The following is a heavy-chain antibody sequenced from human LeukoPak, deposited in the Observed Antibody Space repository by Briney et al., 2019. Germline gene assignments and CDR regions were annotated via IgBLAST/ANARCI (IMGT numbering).Heavy chain of an antibody. J-gene: IGHJ6*03. V-gene: IGHV4-34*01. CDR1: GGSFSDYY. CDR2: INHSGST. Sequence: SETLSLTCAVYGGSFSDYYWSWIRQPPGKGLEWIGEINHSGSTNYNPSLKTRVTISVDTSKNQFSLKLKSVTAADTAMYYCARDSMTTVTRNYYMDVWGKGTTVTISS. D-gene: IGHD4-17*01. CDR3: ARDSMTTVTRNYYMDV.